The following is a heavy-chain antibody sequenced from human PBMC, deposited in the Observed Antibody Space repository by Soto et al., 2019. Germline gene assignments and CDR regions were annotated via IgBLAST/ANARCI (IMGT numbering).Heavy chain of an antibody. D-gene: IGHD4-17*01. CDR1: GYTLSNNYG. CDR2: INSYNGVT. CDR3: ARDRQNYGSLDY. Sequence: QVQLVQSGAEVKNPGASVKVSCRASGYTLSNNYGISWVRQAPGQGLEWMGWINSYNGVTNNARKFQDRVTLTTDASTTPAYMELRSLRSDDTAIYYCARDRQNYGSLDYWGQGTLVTVS. V-gene: IGHV1-18*01. J-gene: IGHJ4*02.